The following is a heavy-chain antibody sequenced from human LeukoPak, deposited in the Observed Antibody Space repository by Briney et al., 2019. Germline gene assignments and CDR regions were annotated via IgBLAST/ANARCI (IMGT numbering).Heavy chain of an antibody. Sequence: PGGSLRLSCAASGFTFSSCAMSWVRQAPGKGLEWVSGLSGIGGITHYADSVRGRFTISRDNSKNTLYLQMNSLRAEDTAVYYCAKIRLLLPFDYWGQGTLVTVSS. J-gene: IGHJ4*02. D-gene: IGHD3-22*01. V-gene: IGHV3-23*01. CDR1: GFTFSSCA. CDR2: LSGIGGIT. CDR3: AKIRLLLPFDY.